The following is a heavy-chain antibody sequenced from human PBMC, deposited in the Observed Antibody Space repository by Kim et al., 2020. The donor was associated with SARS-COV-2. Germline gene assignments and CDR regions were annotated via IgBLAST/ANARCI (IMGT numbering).Heavy chain of an antibody. Sequence: GGSLRLSCAASGFTFSNAWMSWVRQAPGKGLEWVGRIKSKTDGGTTDYAAPVKGRFTISRDDSKNTLYLQMNSLKTEDTAVYYCTTLWNYYGSGAGGGMDVWGQGTTVTVSS. J-gene: IGHJ6*02. V-gene: IGHV3-15*01. CDR1: GFTFSNAW. D-gene: IGHD3-10*01. CDR3: TTLWNYYGSGAGGGMDV. CDR2: IKSKTDGGTT.